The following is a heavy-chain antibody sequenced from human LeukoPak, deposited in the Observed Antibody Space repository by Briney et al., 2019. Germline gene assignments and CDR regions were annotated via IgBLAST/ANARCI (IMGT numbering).Heavy chain of an antibody. CDR2: IYYSGST. J-gene: IGHJ4*02. V-gene: IGHV4-39*01. Sequence: KPSETLSLTCTVSGGSISSSSYYWGWIRQPPWKGLEWIGSIYYSGSTYYNPSLKSRVTISVDTSKNQFSLKLSSVTAADTAVYYCATYDSSGYYPFDYWGQGTLVTVSS. D-gene: IGHD3-22*01. CDR1: GGSISSSSYY. CDR3: ATYDSSGYYPFDY.